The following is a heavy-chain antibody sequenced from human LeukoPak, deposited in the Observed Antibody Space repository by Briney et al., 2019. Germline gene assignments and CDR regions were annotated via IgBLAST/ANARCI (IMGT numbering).Heavy chain of an antibody. CDR3: ARHGMATVSNTLDY. CDR1: GGSISSYY. CDR2: IYTSGST. Sequence: SETLSLTCTVSGGSISSYYWSWIRQPAGKGLEWIGRIYTSGSTNYNPSLKSRVTISVDTSKNQFSLKLSSVTAADTAVYYCARHGMATVSNTLDYWGQGTLVTVSS. D-gene: IGHD4-17*01. J-gene: IGHJ4*02. V-gene: IGHV4-4*07.